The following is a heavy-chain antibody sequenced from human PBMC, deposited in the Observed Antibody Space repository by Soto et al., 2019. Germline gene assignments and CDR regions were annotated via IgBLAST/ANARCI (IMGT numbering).Heavy chain of an antibody. D-gene: IGHD1-1*01. CDR3: ARNPNNWLP. CDR1: GFTVSNNY. CDR2: IYGGGNT. J-gene: IGHJ5*02. Sequence: EVQLVESGGGLVQPGGSLRLSCAASGFTVSNNYMSWVRQAPGKGLEGVSVIYGGGNTYYADSVKGRFTISRDNSKNTLYLQMNSLRAEDTAVYYCARNPNNWLPWGQGTLVTVSS. V-gene: IGHV3-66*01.